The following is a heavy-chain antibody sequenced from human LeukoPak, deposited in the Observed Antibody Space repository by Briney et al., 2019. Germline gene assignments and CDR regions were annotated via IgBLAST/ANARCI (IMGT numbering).Heavy chain of an antibody. CDR3: ARTTTHSSSWYFAVGCDY. Sequence: ASVKVSCKASGYTFTGYYMHWVRQAPGQGLEWMGWINPNSGGTNYAQKFQGRVTMTRDTSISTAYMGLSRLRSDDTAVYYCARTTTHSSSWYFAVGCDYWGQGTLATVSS. CDR1: GYTFTGYY. V-gene: IGHV1-2*02. J-gene: IGHJ4*02. D-gene: IGHD6-13*01. CDR2: INPNSGGT.